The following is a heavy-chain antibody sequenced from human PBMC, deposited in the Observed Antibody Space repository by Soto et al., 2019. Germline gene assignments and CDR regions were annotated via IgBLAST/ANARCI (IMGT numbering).Heavy chain of an antibody. Sequence: ASVKVSCKASGYXFTKYDINWVRQATGQGLEWMGWMNPNSGNTGYAQEFQGRVTMTRNTSISTAYMELNSLRYEDTAVYYCARVGRGSSIDYWGQGTLVTVSS. V-gene: IGHV1-8*01. CDR2: MNPNSGNT. CDR1: GYXFTKYD. CDR3: ARVGRGSSIDY. D-gene: IGHD6-13*01. J-gene: IGHJ4*02.